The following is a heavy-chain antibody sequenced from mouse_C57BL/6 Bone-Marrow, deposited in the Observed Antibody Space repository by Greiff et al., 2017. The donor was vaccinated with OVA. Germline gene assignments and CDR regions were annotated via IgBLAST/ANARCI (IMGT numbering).Heavy chain of an antibody. Sequence: GGGLVQPKGSLKLSCAASGFSFNTYAMNWVRQAPGKGLEWVARIRSKSNNYATYYADSVKDRFTISRDDSESMLYLQMNNMKTEDTAMNYCMRRGYCYAMDYWGQGTSVTVSS. CDR1: GFSFNTYA. V-gene: IGHV10-1*01. D-gene: IGHD2-14*01. CDR2: IRSKSNNYAT. CDR3: MRRGYCYAMDY. J-gene: IGHJ4*01.